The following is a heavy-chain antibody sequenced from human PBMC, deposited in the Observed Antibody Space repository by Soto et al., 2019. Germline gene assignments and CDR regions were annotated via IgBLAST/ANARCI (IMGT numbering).Heavy chain of an antibody. Sequence: QVQLVQSGAEVKKPGASVKVSCKASGYTFTSYDINWVRQATGQGLEWMGWMNPNSGDTGYAQKFQGRVTMTMNTPISTAYMELSSLISEDTAVYYCASTTLSTVVTPRHFDYWGQGTLVTVSS. CDR1: GYTFTSYD. J-gene: IGHJ4*02. V-gene: IGHV1-8*01. CDR2: MNPNSGDT. D-gene: IGHD4-17*01. CDR3: ASTTLSTVVTPRHFDY.